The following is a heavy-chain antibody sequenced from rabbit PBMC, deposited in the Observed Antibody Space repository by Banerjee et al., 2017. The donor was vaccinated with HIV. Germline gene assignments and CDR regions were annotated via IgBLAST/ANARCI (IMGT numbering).Heavy chain of an antibody. Sequence: QEQLEESGGDLVKPGASLTLTCTASGFSFSTGGVCWVRQAPGKGPEWIACIYNGDGSTYYASWAKGRFTISKTSSTTVTLQLNSLTAADTATHFCARVGTHGYVGYADLYYAAMDLWGQGTLVTVS. CDR2: IYNGDGST. D-gene: IGHD3-3*01. V-gene: IGHV1S45*01. CDR3: ARVGTHGYVGYADLYYAAMDL. CDR1: GFSFSTGG. J-gene: IGHJ6*01.